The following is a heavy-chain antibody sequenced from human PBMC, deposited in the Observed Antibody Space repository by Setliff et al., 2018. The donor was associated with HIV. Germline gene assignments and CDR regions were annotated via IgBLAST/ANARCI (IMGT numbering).Heavy chain of an antibody. J-gene: IGHJ4*02. CDR1: GGSLSGYH. CDR3: ARGGGYDRSGYYPFDY. CDR2: INHSGST. V-gene: IGHV4-34*01. D-gene: IGHD3-22*01. Sequence: SETLSLTCAVYGGSLSGYHWSWIRQSPEKGLEWIGEINHSGSTNYHPSLKSRVTMSVDTSKNQFSLKLSSVTAADTAVYYCARGGGYDRSGYYPFDYWGQGTPVTVSS.